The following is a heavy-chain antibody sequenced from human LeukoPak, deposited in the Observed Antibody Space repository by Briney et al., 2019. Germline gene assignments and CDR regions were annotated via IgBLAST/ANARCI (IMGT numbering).Heavy chain of an antibody. V-gene: IGHV3-23*01. J-gene: IGHJ4*02. CDR2: ISGSGGST. D-gene: IGHD2-21*01. Sequence: GGSLRLSCAASGFTFSGYTMSWVRQAPGKGLEWVSAISGSGGSTYYADSVKGRFTISRDNSKNTLYLQMNSLRAEDTAVYYCAKALEFRLWVGYFDYWGQGTLVTVSS. CDR3: AKALEFRLWVGYFDY. CDR1: GFTFSGYT.